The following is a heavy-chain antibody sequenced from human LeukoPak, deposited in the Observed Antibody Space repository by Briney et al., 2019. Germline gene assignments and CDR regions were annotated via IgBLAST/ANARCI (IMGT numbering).Heavy chain of an antibody. CDR1: GYTFTSYY. Sequence: ASVKVSCKASGYTFTSYYMHWVRQAPGQGLEWMGIINPGGGSTSYAQKFQGRVTMTRDTSTSTVYMELSSLRSEDTAVYYCARWRWSDAFDIWGQGTMVTVSS. J-gene: IGHJ3*02. D-gene: IGHD2-15*01. V-gene: IGHV1-46*01. CDR3: ARWRWSDAFDI. CDR2: INPGGGST.